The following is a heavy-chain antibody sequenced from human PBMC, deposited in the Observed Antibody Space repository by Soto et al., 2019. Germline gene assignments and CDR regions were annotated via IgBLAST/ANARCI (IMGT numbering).Heavy chain of an antibody. V-gene: IGHV3-23*01. CDR3: ARGGEIVVLVAALRFAP. CDR1: GFNFRNYA. J-gene: IGHJ5*02. CDR2: IRTTDGST. D-gene: IGHD2-15*01. Sequence: GGSLRLSCKASGFNFRNYAMSWVRQAPGKGPEWVSYIRTTDGSTHYADSVKGRFTISRDNSQNTLYLEMNSLTAGDTAVYYCARGGEIVVLVAALRFAPWGQGTPVTVS.